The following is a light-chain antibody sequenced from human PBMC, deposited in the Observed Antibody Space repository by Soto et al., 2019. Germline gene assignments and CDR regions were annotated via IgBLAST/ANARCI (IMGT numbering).Light chain of an antibody. CDR2: EVS. J-gene: IGLJ1*01. V-gene: IGLV2-14*01. CDR1: SSDVGGYNY. CDR3: SSYTSSSIDDV. Sequence: QSVLTQPASVSGSPGQSITISCTGTSSDVGGYNYVSWYQQHPGKAPKLMIYEVSNRPSGVSNRFSGSKSGKTASLTISGLQAEDEADYYCSSYTSSSIDDVFGTGTKVTVL.